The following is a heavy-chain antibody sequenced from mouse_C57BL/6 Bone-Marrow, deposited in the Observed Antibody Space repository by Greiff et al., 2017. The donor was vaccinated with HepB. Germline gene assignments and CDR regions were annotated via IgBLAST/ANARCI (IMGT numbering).Heavy chain of an antibody. CDR2: IRSKSNNYAT. D-gene: IGHD1-1*01. J-gene: IGHJ4*01. V-gene: IGHV10-1*01. CDR1: GFSFNTYA. Sequence: EVKLVESGGGLVQPKGSLKLSCAASGFSFNTYAMNWVRQAPGKGLEWVARIRSKSNNYATYYAGTVKDRFTISRDDSESMLYLQMNNLETEDTAVYYCVRISYYGTAMEYWGQGTSVTVSS. CDR3: VRISYYGTAMEY.